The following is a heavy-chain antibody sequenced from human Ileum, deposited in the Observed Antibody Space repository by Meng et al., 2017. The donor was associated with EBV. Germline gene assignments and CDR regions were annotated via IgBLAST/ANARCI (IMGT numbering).Heavy chain of an antibody. D-gene: IGHD3-22*01. Sequence: QGELQESGPGLGKPSGTLSLTCAVSGGFISSSNWWSWVRQAPGKGLEWIGEIHHTESTNYNPSLKSRVTISVDKSKNQFSLKLSSVTAADTAVYYCARESYSDSSGYYSLDYWGQGSLVTVSS. CDR1: GGFISSSNW. V-gene: IGHV4-4*02. CDR3: ARESYSDSSGYYSLDY. CDR2: IHHTEST. J-gene: IGHJ4*02.